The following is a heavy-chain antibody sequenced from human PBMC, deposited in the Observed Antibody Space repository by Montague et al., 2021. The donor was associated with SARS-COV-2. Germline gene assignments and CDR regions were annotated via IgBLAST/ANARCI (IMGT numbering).Heavy chain of an antibody. CDR3: ARGLDRITMIVVVITHYEYYFGY. Sequence: SETLSLTCAVYGWSFSGYYWRWTRQPPGTALESIGEINHSGSNXSXPSXXXRXTVSEDTSKNQFSLKLSSVTAADTAVYYCARGLDRITMIVVVITHYEYYFGYWGPVTLV. V-gene: IGHV4-34*01. J-gene: IGHJ4*02. CDR2: INHSGSN. D-gene: IGHD3-22*01. CDR1: GWSFSGYY.